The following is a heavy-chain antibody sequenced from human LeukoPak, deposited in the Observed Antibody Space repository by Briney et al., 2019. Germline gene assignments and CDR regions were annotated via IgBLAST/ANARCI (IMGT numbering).Heavy chain of an antibody. CDR2: MNPNSGNT. Sequence: ASGTVSCKASGYTFTSYDINWVRQATGQGLEWMGWMNPNSGNTGYAQKFQGRVTMTRNTSISTAYMELSSLRSEDTAVYFCARKGPAAYFYDYMDVWGKGTTVTVYS. CDR1: GYTFTSYD. V-gene: IGHV1-8*01. CDR3: ARKGPAAYFYDYMDV. D-gene: IGHD2-2*01. J-gene: IGHJ6*03.